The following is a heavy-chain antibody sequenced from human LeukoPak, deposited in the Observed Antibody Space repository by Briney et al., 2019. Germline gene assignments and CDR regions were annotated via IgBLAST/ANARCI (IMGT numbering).Heavy chain of an antibody. D-gene: IGHD3-10*01. CDR2: INAGNGNT. V-gene: IGHV1-3*01. CDR1: GYTFTSYA. J-gene: IGHJ4*02. Sequence: GASVKVSCKASGYTFTSYAMHWVRQAPGQRLEWMGWINAGNGNTKYSQKFQGRVTITRDTSASTAYMELSSLRSEDTAVYYCARERWAGGEPLFDYWGQGTLVTVSS. CDR3: ARERWAGGEPLFDY.